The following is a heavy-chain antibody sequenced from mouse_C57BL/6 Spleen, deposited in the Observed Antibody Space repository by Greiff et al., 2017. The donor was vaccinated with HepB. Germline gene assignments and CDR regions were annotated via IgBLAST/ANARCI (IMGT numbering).Heavy chain of an antibody. V-gene: IGHV1-52*01. CDR2: IDPSDSET. D-gene: IGHD1-1*01. CDR1: GYTFTSYW. J-gene: IGHJ4*01. CDR3: GTLLLRPYYAMDY. Sequence: QVQLQQPGAELVRPGSSVKLSCKASGYTFTSYWMHWVKQRPIQGLEWIGNIDPSDSETHYNQKFKDKATLTVDKSSSTAYMQLSSLTSEDSAVYYCGTLLLRPYYAMDYWGQGTSVTVSS.